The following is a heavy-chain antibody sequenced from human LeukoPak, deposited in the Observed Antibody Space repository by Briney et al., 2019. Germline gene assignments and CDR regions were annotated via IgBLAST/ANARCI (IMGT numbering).Heavy chain of an antibody. CDR3: ARLDPNWYFEL. J-gene: IGHJ2*01. V-gene: IGHV4-59*08. CDR2: IYYSGST. Sequence: SETLSLTCSVSGGSITSYYWGWIRQPPGKGLECIGYIYYSGSTNYNPSLKRRVSMSVGTSRAQFSLRLSSVTAADTAVYYCARLDPNWYFELWGRGTLVTVSS. CDR1: GGSITSYY.